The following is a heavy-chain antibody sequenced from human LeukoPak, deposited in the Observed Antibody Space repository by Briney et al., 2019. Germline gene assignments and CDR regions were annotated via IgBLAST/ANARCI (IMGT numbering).Heavy chain of an antibody. CDR1: GGSFSGYY. Sequence: PSETLSLTCAAYGGSFSGYYWSWTRQPPGEGLEWIGEVNHSGSTKYKPSLKSRVTFSVDTSKNQFSLKLSSVTAADTAVYYCARVFSGYDYYYYYYMDVWGKGTTVTVSS. D-gene: IGHD5-12*01. CDR2: VNHSGST. V-gene: IGHV4-34*01. CDR3: ARVFSGYDYYYYYYMDV. J-gene: IGHJ6*03.